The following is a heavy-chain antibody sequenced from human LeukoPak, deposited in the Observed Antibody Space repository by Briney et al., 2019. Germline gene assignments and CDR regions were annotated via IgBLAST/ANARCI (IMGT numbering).Heavy chain of an antibody. J-gene: IGHJ6*03. CDR3: ARDETPADYYYYMDV. Sequence: SVKVSCKASGGTFSSYAISWVRQAPGQGLEWMGGIIPIFGTANYAQKFQGRVTITTDESTSTAYMELGSLRSEDTAVYYCARDETPADYYYYMDVWGKGTTVTVSS. CDR1: GGTFSSYA. V-gene: IGHV1-69*05. D-gene: IGHD2-15*01. CDR2: IIPIFGTA.